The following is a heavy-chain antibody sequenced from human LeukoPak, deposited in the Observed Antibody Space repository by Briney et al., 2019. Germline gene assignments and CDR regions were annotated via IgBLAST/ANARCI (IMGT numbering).Heavy chain of an antibody. V-gene: IGHV3-30-3*01. CDR1: GFTFSSYA. Sequence: PGGSLRLSCAASGFTFSSYAMPWVRQAPGKGLEWVAVISYDGSNKYYADSVKGRFTISRDNSKNTLYLQMNSLRAEDTAVYYCARENAFDIWGQGTMVTVSS. CDR3: ARENAFDI. CDR2: ISYDGSNK. J-gene: IGHJ3*02.